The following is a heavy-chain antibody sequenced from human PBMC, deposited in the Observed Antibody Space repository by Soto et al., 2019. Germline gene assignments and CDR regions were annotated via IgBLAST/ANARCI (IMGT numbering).Heavy chain of an antibody. Sequence: QVQLVQSGAEVKKPGASVKVSCKASGYTFTGYYMHWVRQAPGQGLEWMGWINPNSGGTNYAQKFQGWVPMTRDTSISTAYMELSRLRSDDTAVYYCARGSSPKTYYYYGMDVWGQGTTVTVSS. V-gene: IGHV1-2*04. CDR3: ARGSSPKTYYYYGMDV. CDR2: INPNSGGT. CDR1: GYTFTGYY. J-gene: IGHJ6*02.